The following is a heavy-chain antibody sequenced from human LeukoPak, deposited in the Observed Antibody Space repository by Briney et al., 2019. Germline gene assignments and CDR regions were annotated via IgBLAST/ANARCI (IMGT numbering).Heavy chain of an antibody. Sequence: ASVKVSCKASGYTFTSYDINWVRQATGQGLEWMGWMNPNSGNTGYAQKFQGRVTTTRDTSISTAYMELSRLRSDDTAVYYCARDYDFWSGLYNWFDPWGQGTLVTVSS. CDR3: ARDYDFWSGLYNWFDP. J-gene: IGHJ5*02. CDR2: MNPNSGNT. CDR1: GYTFTSYD. D-gene: IGHD3-3*01. V-gene: IGHV1-8*01.